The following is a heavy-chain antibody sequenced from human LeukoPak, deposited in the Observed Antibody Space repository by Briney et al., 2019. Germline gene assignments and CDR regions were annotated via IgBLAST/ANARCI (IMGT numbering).Heavy chain of an antibody. J-gene: IGHJ5*02. Sequence: GGSLRLSCAASGFTFSSYSMNWVRQAPGKGLEWVGRIKSKTGGGTTDYAAPVKGRFTISRDDSKNTLYLRMNSLKTEDTAVYYCTTERYQLLYGGANWFDPWGQGTLVTVSS. CDR3: TTERYQLLYGGANWFDP. V-gene: IGHV3-15*01. CDR1: GFTFSSYS. CDR2: IKSKTGGGTT. D-gene: IGHD2-2*02.